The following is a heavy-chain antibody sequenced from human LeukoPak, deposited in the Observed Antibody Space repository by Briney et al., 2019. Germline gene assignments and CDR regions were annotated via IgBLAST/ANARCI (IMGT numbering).Heavy chain of an antibody. CDR1: GDSVSSNSVA. CDR3: ARGYYGDSVADFRL. J-gene: IGHJ1*01. D-gene: IGHD4-17*01. Sequence: SQTLSLTCAIFGDSVSSNSVAWNWIRQSPSRGLEWLGRTYYRSKWYYDYAVSLKSRVIINADTSKNQFSLQLNSVTPEDTAVYYCARGYYGDSVADFRLWGQGTLVTV. CDR2: TYYRSKWYY. V-gene: IGHV6-1*01.